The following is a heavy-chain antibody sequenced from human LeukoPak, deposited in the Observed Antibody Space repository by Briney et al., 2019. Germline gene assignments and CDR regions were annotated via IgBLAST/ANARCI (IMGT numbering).Heavy chain of an antibody. CDR2: ISSSSSYI. CDR1: GFTFSSYS. Sequence: GGSLRLSCAASGFTFSSYSMNWVRQAPGKGLEWVSSISSSSSYIYFADSVKGRFTISRDNAKNSLYLQMNSLRAEDTAVYYCARGEPVAGIFTGFDYWGQGTLVTVPS. D-gene: IGHD6-19*01. J-gene: IGHJ4*02. CDR3: ARGEPVAGIFTGFDY. V-gene: IGHV3-21*01.